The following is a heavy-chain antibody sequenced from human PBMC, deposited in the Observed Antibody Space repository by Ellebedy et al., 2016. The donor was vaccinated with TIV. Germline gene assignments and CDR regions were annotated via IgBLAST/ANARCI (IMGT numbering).Heavy chain of an antibody. V-gene: IGHV1-69*06. CDR1: RGTFSSYA. Sequence: SVKVSXKASRGTFSSYAISWVRQAPGQGLEWMGGIIPIFGTANYAQKFQGRVTITADKSTSTAYMELSSLRSEDTAVYYCARPYYDILTGSTVYYYYGMDVWGQGTTVTVSS. CDR3: ARPYYDILTGSTVYYYYGMDV. CDR2: IIPIFGTA. D-gene: IGHD3-9*01. J-gene: IGHJ6*02.